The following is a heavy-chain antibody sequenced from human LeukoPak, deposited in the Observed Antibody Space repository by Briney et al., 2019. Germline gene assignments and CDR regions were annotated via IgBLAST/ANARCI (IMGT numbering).Heavy chain of an antibody. CDR1: GFTFSGYS. D-gene: IGHD6-13*01. V-gene: IGHV3-21*01. J-gene: IGHJ4*02. CDR2: ISTTSDYI. CDR3: ARGGIYSQGFDY. Sequence: PGGSLRLSCAASGFTFSGYSMKWVRQAPGKGLEWVSSISTTSDYIYYAGSLKGRVAISRDNAKNSLYLQMNTLRAEDTAVYYCARGGIYSQGFDYWGQGSLVTVSS.